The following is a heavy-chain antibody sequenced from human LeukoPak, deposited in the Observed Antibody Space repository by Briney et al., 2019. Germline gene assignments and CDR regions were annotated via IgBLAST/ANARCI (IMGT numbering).Heavy chain of an antibody. Sequence: SETLSLTCAVYGGSFSGYYWSWIRQPPGKGLEWIGVMNYSGSTNYNPSLKSRVTTSVDSSKNQCSLKLSSVTAADTAVYYCARHGTVTHRFDYWGQGTLVTVSS. CDR2: MNYSGST. D-gene: IGHD4-17*01. CDR3: ARHGTVTHRFDY. V-gene: IGHV4-34*01. J-gene: IGHJ4*02. CDR1: GGSFSGYY.